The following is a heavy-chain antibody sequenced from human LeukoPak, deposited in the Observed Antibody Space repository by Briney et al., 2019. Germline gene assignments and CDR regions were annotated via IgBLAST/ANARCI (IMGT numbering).Heavy chain of an antibody. J-gene: IGHJ4*02. D-gene: IGHD3-3*01. CDR3: AKDTAIQFLEPAF. V-gene: IGHV3-30*18. CDR2: ISYDGSSK. Sequence: GGSLRLSRAASGFNFRSYGMHWVRQAPGRGLEWVAVISYDGSSKFYADSVKGRFTISRDNSVNTLYLQMNSLRVEDTATYYCAKDTAIQFLEPAFWGQGTLVTVSS. CDR1: GFNFRSYG.